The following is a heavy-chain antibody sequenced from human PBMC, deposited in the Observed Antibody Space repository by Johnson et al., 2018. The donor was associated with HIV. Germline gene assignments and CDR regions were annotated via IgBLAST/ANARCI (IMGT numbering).Heavy chain of an antibody. CDR1: GFTFSSYG. J-gene: IGHJ3*02. D-gene: IGHD1-26*01. CDR2: IWYDGSNK. Sequence: QVQLVESGGGVVQPGRSLRLSCTASGFTFSSYGIHWVRQAPGKGLEWVALIWYDGSNKYYADSVKGRFTISRDNSKNTLYLQMNRLRAEDTAVYYCAKDLFTEREDDAFDIWGQGTMVTVSS. CDR3: AKDLFTEREDDAFDI. V-gene: IGHV3-33*06.